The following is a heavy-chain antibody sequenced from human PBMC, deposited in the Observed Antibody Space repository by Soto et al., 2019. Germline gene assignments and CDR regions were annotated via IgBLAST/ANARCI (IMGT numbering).Heavy chain of an antibody. CDR1: NDSITSGRYY. J-gene: IGHJ3*02. V-gene: IGHV4-31*03. D-gene: IGHD1-1*01. CDR2: IYSSGNP. Sequence: QVQLQESGPGLVKPSQTLSLTCTVSNDSITSGRYYWSWIRQVPGKGLEWIGYIYSSGNPYYNPSLKGRISLSFDASNNQFALTVTSVNVADSAIYFCARGRLTIQQGFDTWGQGTRVTVSS. CDR3: ARGRLTIQQGFDT.